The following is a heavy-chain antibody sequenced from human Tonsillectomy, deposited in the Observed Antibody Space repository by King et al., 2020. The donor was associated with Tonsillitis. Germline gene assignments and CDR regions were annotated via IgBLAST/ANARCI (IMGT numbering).Heavy chain of an antibody. CDR1: GGSISSSTYY. D-gene: IGHD5-18*01. V-gene: IGHV4-39*01. CDR2: IDYSGSTYYT. Sequence: QLQESGPGLVKPSETLSLTCTVSGGSISSSTYYWGWIRQPPGKGLEWIGNIDYSGSTYYTYYNPSLKSRVTISVDTSTNQFSLKLSSVTAADTAVYYCASFSGIHLWLPQSRAFDIWGQGTMVTVSS. J-gene: IGHJ3*02. CDR3: ASFSGIHLWLPQSRAFDI.